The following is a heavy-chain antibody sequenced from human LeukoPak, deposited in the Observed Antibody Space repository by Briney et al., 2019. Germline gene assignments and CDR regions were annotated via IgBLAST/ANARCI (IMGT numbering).Heavy chain of an antibody. CDR3: ARDGYPGYYFDY. Sequence: QASETLSLTCTVSGGSISSGSYYWSWIRQPAGKGLEWIGRIYTSGSTNYNPSLKSRVTISVDTSKNQFSLKLSSVTAADTAVYYCARDGYPGYYFDYWGQGTLVTVSS. D-gene: IGHD5-12*01. J-gene: IGHJ4*02. CDR2: IYTSGST. V-gene: IGHV4-61*02. CDR1: GGSISSGSYY.